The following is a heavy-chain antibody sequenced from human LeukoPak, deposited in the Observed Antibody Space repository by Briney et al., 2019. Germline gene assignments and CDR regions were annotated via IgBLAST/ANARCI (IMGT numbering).Heavy chain of an antibody. Sequence: GGSLRLSCAASGFTFNSYAMYWVRQAPGKGLEGTSGIFGSGGSTHYADSVKGRFTIFRDNFQNTVYLQLGSLRVEDTAVYYCGRTTVGYSSGRYPGWPVDYWGQGALVTVSS. V-gene: IGHV3-23*01. J-gene: IGHJ4*02. D-gene: IGHD2-15*01. CDR3: GRTTVGYSSGRYPGWPVDY. CDR2: IFGSGGST. CDR1: GFTFNSYA.